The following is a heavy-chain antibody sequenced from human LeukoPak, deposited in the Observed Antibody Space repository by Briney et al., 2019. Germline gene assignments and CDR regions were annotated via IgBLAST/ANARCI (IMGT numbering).Heavy chain of an antibody. Sequence: PGGSLRLSCAASGFTFSSYGMHWVRQAPGKGLEWVAVISYDGSNKYYADSVKGRFTISRDNSKNTLYLQMNSLRAEDTAVYYCAKVLGVGPYYYYGMDVWGQGTTVTVSS. CDR3: AKVLGVGPYYYYGMDV. CDR1: GFTFSSYG. V-gene: IGHV3-30*18. CDR2: ISYDGSNK. J-gene: IGHJ6*02. D-gene: IGHD2-8*01.